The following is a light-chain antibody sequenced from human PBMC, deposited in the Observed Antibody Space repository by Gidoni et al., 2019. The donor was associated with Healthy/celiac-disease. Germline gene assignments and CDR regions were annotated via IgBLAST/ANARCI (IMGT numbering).Light chain of an antibody. CDR1: KLGDKY. J-gene: IGLJ2*01. CDR2: QDS. CDR3: QAWDSSTANVV. V-gene: IGLV3-1*01. Sequence: SYELTQPPAVSVSPGQTASITCSGDKLGDKYACWYQQKPGQSPVLVIYQDSKRPSGIPERFSRSNSGNTATLTISGTQAMDEADYYCQAWDSSTANVVFGGGTTLTVL.